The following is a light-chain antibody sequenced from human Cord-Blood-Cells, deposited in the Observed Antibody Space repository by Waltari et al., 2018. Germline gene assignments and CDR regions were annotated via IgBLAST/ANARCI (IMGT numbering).Light chain of an antibody. J-gene: IGKJ4*01. V-gene: IGKV1-16*02. CDR3: QQDNSYPLT. CDR2: AAS. CDR1: QGISND. Sequence: IHMAQSPSSLSATVGDRVTITGRAGQGISNDVAWLQQKPGKAAKSLIYAASSLQSGVPSKFSGSGSGTEFTITSSRLQPEDLATDYCQQDNSYPLTFGGGTKVEMK.